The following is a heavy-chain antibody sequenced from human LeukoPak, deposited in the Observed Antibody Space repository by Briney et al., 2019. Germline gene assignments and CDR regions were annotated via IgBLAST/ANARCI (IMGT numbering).Heavy chain of an antibody. CDR3: AKGPDSSGWYFPFDY. V-gene: IGHV3-23*01. J-gene: IGHJ4*02. CDR1: GFTFSSYA. Sequence: GGSLRLSCAASGFTFSSYAMSWVRQAPGKGLEWVSDISGSGGSTYYADSVKGRFTISRDNSKNTLYLQMNSLRAEDTAVYYCAKGPDSSGWYFPFDYWGQGTLVTVSS. D-gene: IGHD6-19*01. CDR2: ISGSGGST.